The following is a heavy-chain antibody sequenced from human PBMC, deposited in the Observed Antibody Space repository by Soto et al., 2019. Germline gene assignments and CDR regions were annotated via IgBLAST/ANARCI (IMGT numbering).Heavy chain of an antibody. D-gene: IGHD2-2*01. CDR3: ARVVVVVPDKKIGYYYYYYGMDV. CDR1: GFTFSSYS. J-gene: IGHJ6*02. Sequence: GGSLRLSCAASGFTFSSYSMNWVRQAPGKGLEWVSSISSSSSYIYYADSVKGRFTISRDNAKNSLYLQMNSLRAEDTAVYYCARVVVVVPDKKIGYYYYYYGMDVWGQGTTVTVSS. CDR2: ISSSSSYI. V-gene: IGHV3-21*01.